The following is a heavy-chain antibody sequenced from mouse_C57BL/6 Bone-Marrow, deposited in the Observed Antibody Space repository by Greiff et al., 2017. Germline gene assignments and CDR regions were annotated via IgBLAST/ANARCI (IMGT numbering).Heavy chain of an antibody. CDR2: IDPSDSYT. V-gene: IGHV1-50*01. CDR3: ARRGGWLLPFAY. CDR1: GYTFTSYW. J-gene: IGHJ3*01. D-gene: IGHD2-3*01. Sequence: VQLQQPGAELVKPGASVKLSCKASGYTFTSYWMQWVKQRPGQGLEWIGEIDPSDSYTNYTQKFKGKATLTVDTSSSTAYMQLSSLTSEDSAVYYCARRGGWLLPFAYWGQGTLVTVSA.